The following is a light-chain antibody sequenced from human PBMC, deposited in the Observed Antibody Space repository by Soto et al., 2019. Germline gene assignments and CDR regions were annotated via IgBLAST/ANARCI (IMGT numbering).Light chain of an antibody. CDR1: QSISRY. Sequence: DIQMTQSPSPLSASGGDRVTVTCRASQSISRYLNWYQKKPGNDPKLLIYAASNLQSGVPSRFSGSGSGTDFTLTISSLHPEDFATYFCQQSHTPPLTFGGGTKVDIK. V-gene: IGKV1-39*01. J-gene: IGKJ4*01. CDR2: AAS. CDR3: QQSHTPPLT.